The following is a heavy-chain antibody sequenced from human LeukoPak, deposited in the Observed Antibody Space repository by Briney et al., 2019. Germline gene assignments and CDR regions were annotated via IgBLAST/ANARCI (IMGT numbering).Heavy chain of an antibody. D-gene: IGHD6-13*01. V-gene: IGHV4-30-4*01. Sequence: SETLSLTCAVYGGSFSGYYWSWIRQPPGKGLEWIGYIYYSGSTYYNPSLKSRVTISVDTSKNQFSLKLSSVTAADTAVYYCARDTRKRGSSSWWREFDYWGQGTLVTVSS. CDR3: ARDTRKRGSSSWWREFDY. CDR1: GGSFSGYY. J-gene: IGHJ4*02. CDR2: IYYSGST.